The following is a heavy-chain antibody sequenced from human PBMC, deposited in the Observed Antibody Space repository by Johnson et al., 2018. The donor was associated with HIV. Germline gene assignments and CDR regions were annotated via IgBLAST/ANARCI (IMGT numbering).Heavy chain of an antibody. Sequence: QEKLVESGGGVVQPGGSLRLSCAASGFTFSNYGMHWVRQAPGKGLEWVAVISYDGGHGYYAEFVRGRFTISRDNSENTVYLQMGSLRAGDTAIYYCARPADYGDYSRDAFDIWGQGTMVTVSA. J-gene: IGHJ3*02. D-gene: IGHD4-17*01. V-gene: IGHV3-30*03. CDR2: ISYDGGHG. CDR3: ARPADYGDYSRDAFDI. CDR1: GFTFSNYG.